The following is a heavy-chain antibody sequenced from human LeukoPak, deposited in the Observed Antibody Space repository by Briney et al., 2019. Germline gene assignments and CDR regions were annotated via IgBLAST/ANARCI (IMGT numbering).Heavy chain of an antibody. CDR2: SYSGGNT. CDR1: GFSVSSNY. D-gene: IGHD3-10*01. Sequence: GGSLRLSCVASGFSVSSNYMSWVRQAPGEGLEWVSVSYSGGNTYYADSVKGRFTISRDNSKNTVYLQMNSLRADDTAVYYCARDWAYGSGSYRGYWGQGTLVTVSS. CDR3: ARDWAYGSGSYRGY. J-gene: IGHJ4*02. V-gene: IGHV3-53*01.